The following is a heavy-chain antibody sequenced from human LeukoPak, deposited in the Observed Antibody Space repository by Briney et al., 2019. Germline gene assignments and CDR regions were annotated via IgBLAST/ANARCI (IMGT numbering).Heavy chain of an antibody. CDR3: AADSPGSSGYAVY. J-gene: IGHJ4*02. V-gene: IGHV3-30-3*01. Sequence: PGGSLRLSCAASGFTFSSYAMHWVRQAPGKGLEWVAVISYDGSNKYYADSVKGRFTISRDNSKNTLYLQMNSLRAEDTAVYYCAADSPGSSGYAVYWGQGTLVTVSS. CDR2: ISYDGSNK. CDR1: GFTFSSYA. D-gene: IGHD3-22*01.